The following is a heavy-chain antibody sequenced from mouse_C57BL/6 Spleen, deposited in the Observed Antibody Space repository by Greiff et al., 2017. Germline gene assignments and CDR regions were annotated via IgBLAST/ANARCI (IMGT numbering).Heavy chain of an antibody. D-gene: IGHD2-4*01. CDR1: GYTFTSYW. Sequence: VKLQQPGAELVKPGASVKMSCKASGYTFTSYWLTWVKQRPGQGLEWIGDIYPGSGSTNYNEKFKSKATLTVDTSSSTAYMQLSSLTSEDSAVYYCARGYYDSYYAMDYWGQGTSVTVSS. CDR3: ARGYYDSYYAMDY. J-gene: IGHJ4*01. CDR2: IYPGSGST. V-gene: IGHV1-55*01.